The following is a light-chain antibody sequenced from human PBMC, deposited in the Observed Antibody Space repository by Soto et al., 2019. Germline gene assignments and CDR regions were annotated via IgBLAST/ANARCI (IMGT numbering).Light chain of an antibody. Sequence: DIQMTQSPSALSASVGDRVTITCRASQSISGWLAWFQQKPGKAPKLLIYDASSLESGVPSRFSGSGSGTEFTLTITSLQPDDFATYYCMQSVQFPRTFGGGTKVDIK. CDR2: DAS. J-gene: IGKJ4*01. CDR3: MQSVQFPRT. CDR1: QSISGW. V-gene: IGKV1-5*01.